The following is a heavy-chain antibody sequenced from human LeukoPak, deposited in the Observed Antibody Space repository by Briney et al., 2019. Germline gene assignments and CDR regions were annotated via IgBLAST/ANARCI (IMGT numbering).Heavy chain of an antibody. CDR3: ARGSGNFWY. D-gene: IGHD1-7*01. Sequence: SETLSLTCAVYGGSFSGYYWSWIRQPPGKGLEWIGEINHSGSTNYNPSLKSRVTISVDTSKNQFSLKLSSVTAADTAVYYCARGSGNFWYWGQGTLVTVSS. V-gene: IGHV4-34*01. CDR2: INHSGST. CDR1: GGSFSGYY. J-gene: IGHJ4*02.